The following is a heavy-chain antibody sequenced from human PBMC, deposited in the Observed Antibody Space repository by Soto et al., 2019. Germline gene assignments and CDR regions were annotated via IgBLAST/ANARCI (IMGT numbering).Heavy chain of an antibody. V-gene: IGHV3-72*01. CDR3: VRAARSGTTHFDY. CDR2: SRNKAKSYTT. CDR1: GLTFSDHY. D-gene: IGHD1-7*01. J-gene: IGHJ4*02. Sequence: EVQLVESGGVLVQPGGSLRLSCVASGLTFSDHYMDWVRQAPGKGLEWVGRSRNKAKSYTTDYAASVKGRFTIPRDDSKSSVYRQTNSLETEDTAVYYCVRAARSGTTHFDYWGQGTLGTVSS.